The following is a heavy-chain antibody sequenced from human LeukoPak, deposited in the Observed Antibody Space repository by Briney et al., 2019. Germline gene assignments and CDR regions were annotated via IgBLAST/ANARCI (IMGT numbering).Heavy chain of an antibody. J-gene: IGHJ6*02. CDR3: ARVRTVTRYYYYYYGMDV. CDR1: GFTFSSYS. D-gene: IGHD4-17*01. CDR2: ISSSSSYI. V-gene: IGHV3-21*01. Sequence: KTGGSLRLSCAASGFTFSSYSMNWVRQAPGKGLEWVSSISSSSSYIYYADSVKGRFTISRDNAKNSLYLQMNSLRAEDTAVYYCARVRTVTRYYYYYYGMDVWGQGTTVTVSS.